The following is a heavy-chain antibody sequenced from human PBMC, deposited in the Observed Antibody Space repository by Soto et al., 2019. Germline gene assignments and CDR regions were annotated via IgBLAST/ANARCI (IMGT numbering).Heavy chain of an antibody. CDR2: IYYSGST. CDR3: ARSYYYGSGSYYFDY. V-gene: IGHV4-59*01. J-gene: IGHJ4*02. D-gene: IGHD3-10*01. CDR1: GGSTSSYY. Sequence: QVQLQESGPGLVKPSETLSLTCTVSGGSTSSYYWGWIRQPPGKGLEWIGYIYYSGSTNYNPSLKSRVTISVDTSKNQFSLKLSSVTAADTDVYYCARSYYYGSGSYYFDYWGQGTLVTVSS.